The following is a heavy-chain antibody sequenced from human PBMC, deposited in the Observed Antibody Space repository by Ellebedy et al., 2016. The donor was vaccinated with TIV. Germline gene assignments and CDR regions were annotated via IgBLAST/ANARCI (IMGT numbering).Heavy chain of an antibody. D-gene: IGHD3-9*01. CDR2: IKQDGSEK. V-gene: IGHV3-7*01. J-gene: IGHJ4*02. CDR3: ASWGYYDILTGYDY. CDR1: GFTFSSYW. Sequence: GGSLRLXXAASGFTFSSYWMSWVRQAPGKGLEWVANIKQDGSEKYYVDSVKGRFTISRDNAKNSLYLQMNSLRAEDTAVYYCASWGYYDILTGYDYWGQGTLVTVSS.